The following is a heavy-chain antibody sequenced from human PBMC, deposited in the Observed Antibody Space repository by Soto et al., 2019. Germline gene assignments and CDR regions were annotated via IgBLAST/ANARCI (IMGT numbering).Heavy chain of an antibody. CDR2: IYYIGST. V-gene: IGHV4-31*03. CDR3: GRDPTRNANCIEP. D-gene: IGHD2-2*01. Sequence: ALSRTGTVSLSSISSGGYYWRWFLQHPGKGLEWMGYIYYIGSTYSNPSLKSRVTIPVHTPQNQFSLKLRSVTAAEPALYFCGRDPTRNANCIEPWGKRHLVSASS. CDR1: LSSISSGGYY. J-gene: IGHJ5*02.